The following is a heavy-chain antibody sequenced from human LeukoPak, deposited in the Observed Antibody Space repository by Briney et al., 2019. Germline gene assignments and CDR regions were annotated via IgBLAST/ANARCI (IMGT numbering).Heavy chain of an antibody. J-gene: IGHJ6*03. V-gene: IGHV1-2*02. Sequence: ASVKVSCKASGGTFSSYAISWVRQAPGQGLEWMGWINPNSGGTNYAQKFQGRVTMTRDTSISTAYMELSRLRSDDTAVYYCARDRRYCSSTSCHYYYYMDVWGKGTTVTVSS. CDR2: INPNSGGT. D-gene: IGHD2-2*01. CDR1: GGTFSSYA. CDR3: ARDRRYCSSTSCHYYYYMDV.